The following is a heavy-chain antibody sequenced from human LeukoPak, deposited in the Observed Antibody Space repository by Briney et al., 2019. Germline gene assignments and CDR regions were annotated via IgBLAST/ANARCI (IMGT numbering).Heavy chain of an antibody. CDR3: AKDRLLNCRGDCYIFDY. V-gene: IGHV3-23*01. D-gene: IGHD2-21*02. Sequence: GGSLRLSCEAAGFNVSSNYMDWGRQAPGGGLGWVSSISVIGDSTFYADSVKGRFSISRDNSKNTLYLQVNGLRTEHTAVYYCAKDRLLNCRGDCYIFDYWGQGTVVTVSS. CDR1: GFNVSSNY. J-gene: IGHJ4*02. CDR2: ISVIGDST.